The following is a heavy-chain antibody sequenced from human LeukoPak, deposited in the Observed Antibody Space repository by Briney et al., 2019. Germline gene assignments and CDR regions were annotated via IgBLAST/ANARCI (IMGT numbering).Heavy chain of an antibody. Sequence: GRSPRLSCAASGFTFSSYGMHWVRQAPGKGLEWVAVIWYDGSNKYYADSVKGRFTISRDNSKNTLYLQMNSLRAEDTAVYYCARNHLYSSPPDYWGQGTLVTVSS. J-gene: IGHJ4*02. V-gene: IGHV3-33*01. D-gene: IGHD6-13*01. CDR3: ARNHLYSSPPDY. CDR2: IWYDGSNK. CDR1: GFTFSSYG.